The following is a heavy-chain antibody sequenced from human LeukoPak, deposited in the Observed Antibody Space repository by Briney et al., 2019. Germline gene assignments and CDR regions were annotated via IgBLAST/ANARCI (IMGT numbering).Heavy chain of an antibody. D-gene: IGHD2-15*01. CDR3: ARENCSGGSCYSIYYYYYMDV. J-gene: IGHJ6*03. Sequence: PETLSLTCAVYGGSFSGYYWSWIRQPPGKGLEWIGEINHSGSTNYNPSLKSRVTISVDTSKNQFSLKLSSVTAADTAVYYCARENCSGGSCYSIYYYYYMDVWGKGTTVTVSS. CDR2: INHSGST. V-gene: IGHV4-34*01. CDR1: GGSFSGYY.